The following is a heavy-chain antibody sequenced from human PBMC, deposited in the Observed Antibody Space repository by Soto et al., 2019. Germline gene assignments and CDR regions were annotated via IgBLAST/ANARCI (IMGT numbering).Heavy chain of an antibody. CDR2: IIPILGIA. J-gene: IGHJ5*02. CDR1: GGSYSSYT. CDR3: ARLFVVVPAAIDNWFDP. Sequence: SVKVSCKASGGSYSSYTISWVRQAPGQGLEWMGRIIPILGIANYAQKFQGRVTITADKSTSTAYMELSSLRSEDTAVYYCARLFVVVPAAIDNWFDPWGQGTLVTRLL. D-gene: IGHD2-2*01. V-gene: IGHV1-69*02.